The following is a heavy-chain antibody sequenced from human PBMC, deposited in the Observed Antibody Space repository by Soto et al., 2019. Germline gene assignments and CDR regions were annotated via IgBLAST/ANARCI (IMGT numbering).Heavy chain of an antibody. CDR2: ITGSSSYI. D-gene: IGHD3-22*01. CDR1: GFTFSSYS. V-gene: IGHV3-21*02. CDR3: ARDVYYYDSSAYWAY. J-gene: IGHJ4*02. Sequence: EVQLVESGGGLVKPGGSLRLSCAASGFTFSSYSMNWVRQAPGKGLEWVSSITGSSSYIYYAGSVKGRFTISRDNAKNSLYLQMNSLRAEDTAVYYCARDVYYYDSSAYWAYWGQGTLVTVSS.